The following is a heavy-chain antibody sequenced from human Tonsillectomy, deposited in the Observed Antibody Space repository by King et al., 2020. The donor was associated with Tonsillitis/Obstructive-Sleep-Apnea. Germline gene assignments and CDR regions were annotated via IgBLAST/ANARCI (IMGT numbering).Heavy chain of an antibody. V-gene: IGHV1-2*02. CDR3: ARESAGSDYIY. CDR2: INPNTGDT. CDR1: GYTFTGYY. J-gene: IGHJ4*02. D-gene: IGHD4-11*01. Sequence: QLVQSGAEVKKPGASVELSCKASGYTFTGYYIHWVRQAPGQGLEWMGWINPNTGDTNSAQRFQGRVTMTRDTSIGTAYMELSSLRSDDTAVYFCARESAGSDYIYWGQGTLVTVSS.